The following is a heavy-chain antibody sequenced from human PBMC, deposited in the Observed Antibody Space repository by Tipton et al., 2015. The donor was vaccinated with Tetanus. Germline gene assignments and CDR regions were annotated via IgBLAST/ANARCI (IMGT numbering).Heavy chain of an antibody. D-gene: IGHD2-2*01. CDR2: ISSSSSYI. V-gene: IGHV3-21*01. CDR3: AREGYCSSTSCLSGEYGMDV. J-gene: IGHJ6*02. Sequence: SLRLSCAASGFTFSSYSMNWVRQAPGKGLEWVSSISSSSSYIYYADSVKGRFTISRDNAKNSLYLQMNSLRAEDTAVYYCAREGYCSSTSCLSGEYGMDVWGQGTTVTVSS. CDR1: GFTFSSYS.